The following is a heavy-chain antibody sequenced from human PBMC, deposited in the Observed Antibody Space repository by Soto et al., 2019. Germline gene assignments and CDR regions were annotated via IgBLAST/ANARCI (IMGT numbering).Heavy chain of an antibody. CDR3: VRDVGFDFDY. J-gene: IGHJ4*02. CDR2: TYYRSKWYN. D-gene: IGHD1-26*01. CDR1: GDSVSSNTAA. Sequence: SQTLSLTCAISGDSVSSNTAAWSWIRQSPSRGLEWLGRTYYRSKWYNDYAVSVKSRITINPDTSKNQFSLHLNSVTPEDTALYYCVRDVGFDFDYWGLGTLVTVSS. V-gene: IGHV6-1*01.